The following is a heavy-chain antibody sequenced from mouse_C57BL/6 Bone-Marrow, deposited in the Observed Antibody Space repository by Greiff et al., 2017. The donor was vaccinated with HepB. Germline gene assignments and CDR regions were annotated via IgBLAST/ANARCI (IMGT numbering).Heavy chain of an antibody. J-gene: IGHJ1*03. CDR1: GYTFTSYW. CDR2: IDPSDSYT. V-gene: IGHV1-59*01. CDR3: ARDHWYFDV. Sequence: QVHVKQSGAELVRPGTSVKLSCKASGYTFTSYWMHWVKQRPGQGLEWIGVIDPSDSYTNYNQKFKGKATLTVDTSSSTAYMQLSSLTSEDSAVYYCARDHWYFDVWGTGTTVTVSS.